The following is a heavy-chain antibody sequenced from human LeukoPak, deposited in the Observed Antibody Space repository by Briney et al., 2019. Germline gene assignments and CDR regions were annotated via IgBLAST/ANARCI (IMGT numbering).Heavy chain of an antibody. J-gene: IGHJ4*02. Sequence: GRSLRLSCSASGFIFYSFAMHWVRQAPGRGLEYVAAITSSESSTFHANSVTGRFTISRDNSKNTMYLQTGSLLPEDLAVYFCARGPGYDYVWGAYLADYWGQGTLVTVSS. CDR3: ARGPGYDYVWGAYLADY. CDR2: ITSSESST. D-gene: IGHD3-16*02. V-gene: IGHV3-64*01. CDR1: GFIFYSFA.